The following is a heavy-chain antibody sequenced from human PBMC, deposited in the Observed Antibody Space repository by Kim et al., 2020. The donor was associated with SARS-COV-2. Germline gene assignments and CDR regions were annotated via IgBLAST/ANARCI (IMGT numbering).Heavy chain of an antibody. CDR3: ARGGTVAGRLGDY. V-gene: IGHV7-4-1*02. CDR1: GYTFTNFP. CDR2: ISTNTGNP. J-gene: IGHJ4*02. Sequence: ASVKVSCKASGYTFTNFPMNWVRQAPGQGLEWIGWISTNTGNPTYAHAFAGRFVFSLDTSVSTAYLQISSLKTDDTAVYFCARGGTVAGRLGDYWGQGTLVTVSS. D-gene: IGHD6-19*01.